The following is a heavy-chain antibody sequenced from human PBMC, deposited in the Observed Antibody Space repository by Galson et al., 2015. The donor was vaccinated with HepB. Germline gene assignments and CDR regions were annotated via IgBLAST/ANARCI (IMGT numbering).Heavy chain of an antibody. CDR2: IYYSGST. CDR1: GGSISSSSYY. Sequence: ETLSLTCTVSGGSISSSSYYWGWIRQPPGKGLEWIGSIYYSGSTYYNPSLKSRVTISVDTSKNQFSLKLSSVTAADTAVYYCASLLWLRGGSFDYWGQGTLVTVSS. J-gene: IGHJ4*02. CDR3: ASLLWLRGGSFDY. V-gene: IGHV4-39*01. D-gene: IGHD5-18*01.